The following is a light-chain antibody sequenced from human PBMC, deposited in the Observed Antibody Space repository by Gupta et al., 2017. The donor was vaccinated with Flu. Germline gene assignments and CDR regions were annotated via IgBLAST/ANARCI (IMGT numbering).Light chain of an antibody. CDR3: HQYSNWPPET. Sequence: EEAALSCRAGHKIINNFAWYQHRPGRAARQVIYWASTRAPSIPARFSGSGAGTEYTLTISSLQSEDVSVYYCHQYSNWPPETFGQGTTVEIK. J-gene: IGKJ1*01. CDR2: WAS. V-gene: IGKV3-15*01. CDR1: HKIINN.